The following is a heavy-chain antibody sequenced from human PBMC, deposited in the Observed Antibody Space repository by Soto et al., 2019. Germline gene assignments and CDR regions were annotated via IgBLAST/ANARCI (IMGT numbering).Heavy chain of an antibody. CDR3: ARVPVPRWLRYGAFDY. CDR2: INHSGST. D-gene: IGHD5-12*01. V-gene: IGHV4-34*01. CDR1: GGSFSGYC. J-gene: IGHJ4*02. Sequence: SETLSLTCAVYGGSFSGYCWSWIRQPPGKGLEWIGEINHSGSTNYNPSLKSRVTISVDTSKNQFSLKLSSVTAADTAVYYCARVPVPRWLRYGAFDYWGQGTLVTVSS.